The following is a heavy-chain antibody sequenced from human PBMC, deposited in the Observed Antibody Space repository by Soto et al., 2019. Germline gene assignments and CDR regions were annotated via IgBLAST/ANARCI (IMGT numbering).Heavy chain of an antibody. Sequence: GGSLRLSCAASGFTFSSYDMHWVRQATGKGLEWVSAIGTAGDTYYPGSVKGRFTISRENAKNSLYLQMNSLRAGDTALYYCARGRSGFSISWSSFPSAFDILGQGTMVTVSS. CDR3: ARGRSGFSISWSSFPSAFDI. CDR1: GFTFSSYD. V-gene: IGHV3-13*04. J-gene: IGHJ3*02. CDR2: IGTAGDT. D-gene: IGHD6-13*01.